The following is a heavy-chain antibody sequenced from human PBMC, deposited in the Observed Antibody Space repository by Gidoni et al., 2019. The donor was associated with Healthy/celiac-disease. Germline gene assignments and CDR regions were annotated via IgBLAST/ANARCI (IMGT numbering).Heavy chain of an antibody. CDR3: ARDPRQQLVLYYYYGMDV. CDR1: GASISSSSYY. CDR2: IYYSGST. Sequence: QLQLQESGPGLVKPSETLAVTCNVSGASISSSSYYWGWIRQPPGKGLEWIGSIYYSGSTYYNPSLKSRVTISVDTSKNQFSLKLSSVTAADTAVYYCARDPRQQLVLYYYYGMDVWGQGTTVTVSS. V-gene: IGHV4-39*07. J-gene: IGHJ6*02. D-gene: IGHD6-13*01.